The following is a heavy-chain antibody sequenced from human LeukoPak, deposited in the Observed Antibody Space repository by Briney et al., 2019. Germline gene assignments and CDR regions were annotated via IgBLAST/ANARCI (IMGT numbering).Heavy chain of an antibody. CDR2: IIPIFGTA. D-gene: IGHD2-15*01. CDR3: ARAGYCSGGSCSTDAFDI. CDR1: GGTFSSYA. Sequence: SVKVSCKASGGTFSSYAISWVRQAPGQGLEWMGGIIPIFGTANYAQKFQGRVTITADESTSTAYMELSSLRSGDTAVYYCARAGYCSGGSCSTDAFDIWGQGTMVTVSS. V-gene: IGHV1-69*13. J-gene: IGHJ3*02.